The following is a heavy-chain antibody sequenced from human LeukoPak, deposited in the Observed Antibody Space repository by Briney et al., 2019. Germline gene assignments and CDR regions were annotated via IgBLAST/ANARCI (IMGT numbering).Heavy chain of an antibody. D-gene: IGHD3-10*01. CDR1: GDSVSSNSAS. CDR2: TYYRSKWYN. J-gene: IGHJ4*02. Sequence: SQTLSLTCAIPGDSVSSNSASWTWIRQSPSRGLEWLGRTYYRSKWYNDYAVSVKSRITINPDTSKNQFSLQLNSVTPEDTAVYYCANMVRGLITNWGQGTLVTVSS. CDR3: ANMVRGLITN. V-gene: IGHV6-1*01.